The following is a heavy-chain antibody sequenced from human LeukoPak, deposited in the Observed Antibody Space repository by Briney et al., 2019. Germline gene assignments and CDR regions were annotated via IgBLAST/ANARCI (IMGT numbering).Heavy chain of an antibody. J-gene: IGHJ5*02. V-gene: IGHV1-2*02. CDR1: GYTFTSYY. CDR3: ARARPYLRWFDP. Sequence: ASVKVSCKASGYTFTSYYMHWVRQAPGQGLEWMGWINPNSGGTNYAQKFQGRVTLTRDTSISTAYMELSRLRSDDTAVYYCARARPYLRWFDPWGQGTLVTVSS. D-gene: IGHD2-2*02. CDR2: INPNSGGT.